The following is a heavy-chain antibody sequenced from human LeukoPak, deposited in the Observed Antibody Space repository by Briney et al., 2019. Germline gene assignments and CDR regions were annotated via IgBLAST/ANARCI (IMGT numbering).Heavy chain of an antibody. CDR1: GFTFSSYW. V-gene: IGHV3-23*01. D-gene: IGHD3-10*01. Sequence: GGSLRLSCAASGFTFSSYWMHWVRQAPGKGLEWVSLISAISGISYYADSVKGRFTISRDNANNTLYLQMNSLRAEDTAVYYCAKVKSAMVPIFDYWGQGTQVTVSS. CDR2: ISAISGIS. J-gene: IGHJ4*02. CDR3: AKVKSAMVPIFDY.